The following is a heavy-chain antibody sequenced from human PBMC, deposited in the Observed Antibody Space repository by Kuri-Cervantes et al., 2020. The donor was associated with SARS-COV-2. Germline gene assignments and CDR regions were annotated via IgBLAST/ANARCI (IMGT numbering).Heavy chain of an antibody. CDR2: IYPGDSDT. V-gene: IGHV5-51*01. J-gene: IGHJ3*02. CDR3: ARHQDAGSTLDSFDI. CDR1: GYSFTSYW. D-gene: IGHD2-2*01. Sequence: KVSCKGSGYSFTSYWIGWVRQMPGKGLEWMGIIYPGDSDTRYSPSFQGQVTISADKSISTAHLQWSSLKASDTAMYYCARHQDAGSTLDSFDIWGQGTMVTVSS.